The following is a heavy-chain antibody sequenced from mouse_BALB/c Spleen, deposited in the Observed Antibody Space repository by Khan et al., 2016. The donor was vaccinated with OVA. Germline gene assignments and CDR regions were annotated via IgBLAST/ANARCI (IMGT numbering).Heavy chain of an antibody. CDR1: GYTFTTYT. Sequence: QVQLQQSGAELARPGASVKMSCKVSGYTFTTYTMHWVKQRPGQGLEWIGYINPSNGYTNYNQKFKDKSTLTADKSSSTAYMQLSSLTSDYSAVYYCAREGAYYRSDGWFSYWGHGTLVTVSA. CDR3: AREGAYYRSDGWFSY. D-gene: IGHD2-14*01. J-gene: IGHJ3*01. V-gene: IGHV1-4*01. CDR2: INPSNGYT.